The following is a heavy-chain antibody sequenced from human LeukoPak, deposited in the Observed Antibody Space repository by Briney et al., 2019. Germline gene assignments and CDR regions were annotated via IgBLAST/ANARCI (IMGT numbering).Heavy chain of an antibody. Sequence: GGSLRLFCAASGFTFSSYDMIWVRQAPGKGLEWLSVISGSAIGRYYADSVKGRFTISRDNSKNTLYLQMNSLRVEDTAVYYCAKVFQPYCSNGKCYFDYWGQGTLVTVSS. CDR2: ISGSAIGR. J-gene: IGHJ4*03. V-gene: IGHV3-23*01. CDR3: AKVFQPYCSNGKCYFDY. D-gene: IGHD2-2*01. CDR1: GFTFSSYD.